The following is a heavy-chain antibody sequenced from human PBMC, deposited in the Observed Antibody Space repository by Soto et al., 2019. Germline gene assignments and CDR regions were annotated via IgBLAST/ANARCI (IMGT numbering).Heavy chain of an antibody. Sequence: QLVESGGGVVPPGASLRLSCAASGFTFSTFGMHWVRQTPGKGLEWVAVISYDGNDKVYADSVKGRFTISRDNFKNTVDLVMNNLKVDDTAVYYCGNDLQAFGGYDYYCYGLDVWGKGATVSVSS. CDR3: GNDLQAFGGYDYYCYGLDV. V-gene: IGHV3-30*18. CDR1: GFTFSTFG. J-gene: IGHJ6*04. D-gene: IGHD5-12*01. CDR2: ISYDGNDK.